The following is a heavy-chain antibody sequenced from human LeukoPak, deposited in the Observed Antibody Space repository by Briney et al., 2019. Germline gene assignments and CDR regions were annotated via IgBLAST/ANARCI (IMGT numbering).Heavy chain of an antibody. CDR1: GGSIISSTYY. CDR3: AGLFGYDQVDS. Sequence: PSETLSLTCTVSGGSIISSTYYWGWLRQPPGKGLEWIGTIHDSGSTYYNPSLKSRVTISVDTSKNQFSLKLSSVTAADTAVYYCAGLFGYDQVDSWGQGTLVTVST. D-gene: IGHD3-3*01. J-gene: IGHJ4*02. V-gene: IGHV4-39*01. CDR2: IHDSGST.